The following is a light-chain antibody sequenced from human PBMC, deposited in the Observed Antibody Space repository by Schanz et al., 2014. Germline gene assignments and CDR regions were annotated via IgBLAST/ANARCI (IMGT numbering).Light chain of an antibody. CDR2: GAS. CDR3: QQRSNWHLT. CDR1: QSVGIN. J-gene: IGKJ4*01. Sequence: IVMTQSPATLSVSPGEGATLSCRASQSVGINLAWYQQRPGQAPRLLIYGASTRATGIPARFSGSGSGTDFTLTISSLEPEDFAVYYCQQRSNWHLTFGGGTKLEIK. V-gene: IGKV3-15*01.